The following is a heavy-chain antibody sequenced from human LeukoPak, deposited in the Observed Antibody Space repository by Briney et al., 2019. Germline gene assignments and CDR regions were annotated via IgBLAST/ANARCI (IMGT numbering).Heavy chain of an antibody. CDR3: AKDVSWNWLDP. V-gene: IGHV3-30*18. J-gene: IGHJ5*02. Sequence: GRSLRLSCAASGFTFSTYAMHWVRQAPGKGLEWVAVISYDGSNKYYADSVKGRFTISRDNSKSTLYLQMNTLRAEDTAVYYCAKDVSWNWLDPWGQGTLVTVSS. CDR1: GFTFSTYA. CDR2: ISYDGSNK.